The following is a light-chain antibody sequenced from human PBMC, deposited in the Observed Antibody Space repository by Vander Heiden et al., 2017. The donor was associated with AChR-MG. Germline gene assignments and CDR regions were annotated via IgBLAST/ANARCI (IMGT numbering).Light chain of an antibody. CDR1: SSNIGAGYD. Sequence: QSVLTQPPSVSGAPGQRVTISCTGSSSNIGAGYDVNWYQQLPGTAPKLLIYGNSNRPSGVPDRFSGSKSGTSASMAITGLQAEDEADYYCQSYDSSLSGANWVFGGGTKLTVL. CDR2: GNS. J-gene: IGLJ3*02. CDR3: QSYDSSLSGANWV. V-gene: IGLV1-40*01.